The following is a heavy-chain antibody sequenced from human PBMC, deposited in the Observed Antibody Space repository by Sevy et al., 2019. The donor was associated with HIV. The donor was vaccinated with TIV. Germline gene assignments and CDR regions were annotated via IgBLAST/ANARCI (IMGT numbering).Heavy chain of an antibody. D-gene: IGHD4-17*01. Sequence: GGSLRLSCAASGFTFSSYGMHWVRQAPGKGLEWVAVISYDGSNKYYADSVKGRFTISRDNSKNTLYLQMNSLRAEDTAVYYCARRIDYGKTLNWFDPWGQRTLVTVSS. CDR1: GFTFSSYG. CDR3: ARRIDYGKTLNWFDP. CDR2: ISYDGSNK. J-gene: IGHJ5*02. V-gene: IGHV3-30*03.